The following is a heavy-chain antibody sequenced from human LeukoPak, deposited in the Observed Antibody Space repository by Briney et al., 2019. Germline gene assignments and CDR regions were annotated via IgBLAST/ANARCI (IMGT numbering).Heavy chain of an antibody. CDR3: ARSLISSSWYRSDY. CDR1: GGSISSSSYY. D-gene: IGHD6-13*01. V-gene: IGHV4-39*07. CDR2: IYYSGST. Sequence: SETLSLTCTVSGGSISSSSYYWGWVRQPPGKGLEWIGSIYYSGSTYYNPSLKSRVTISVDTSKNQFSLKLSSVTAADTAVYYCARSLISSSWYRSDYWGQGTLVTVSS. J-gene: IGHJ4*02.